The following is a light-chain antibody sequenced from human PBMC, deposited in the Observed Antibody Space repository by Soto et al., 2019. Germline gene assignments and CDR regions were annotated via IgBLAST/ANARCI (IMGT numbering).Light chain of an antibody. Sequence: QSARTQPASVSGSPGQSITISCTGTSSDVGSYNLVSWYQQHPGKAPKLMIYEGSKRPSGVSNRFSGSKSGNTASLTISGLQAEDEADYYCCSYAGSSTPFGGGTKLTVL. V-gene: IGLV2-23*01. CDR2: EGS. CDR1: SSDVGSYNL. CDR3: CSYAGSSTP. J-gene: IGLJ3*02.